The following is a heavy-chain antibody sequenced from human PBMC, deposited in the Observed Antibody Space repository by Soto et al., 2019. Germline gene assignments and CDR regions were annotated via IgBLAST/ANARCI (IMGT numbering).Heavy chain of an antibody. V-gene: IGHV1-2*02. CDR3: AKGIVVVIRTGSGNYGMDV. CDR2: INPNSGGT. CDR1: GYTFTGYY. D-gene: IGHD3-22*01. Sequence: ASVKVSCKASGYTFTGYYMHWVRQAPGQGLEWMGWINPNSGGTNYAQKFQGRVTMTRDTSISTAYMELSRLRSDDTAVYYCAKGIVVVIRTGSGNYGMDVWGQGTTVTV. J-gene: IGHJ6*02.